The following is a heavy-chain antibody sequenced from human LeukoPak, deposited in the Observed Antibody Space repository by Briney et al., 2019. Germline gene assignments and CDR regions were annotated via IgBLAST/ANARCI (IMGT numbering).Heavy chain of an antibody. Sequence: TGGSLRLSCAASGFTFRSYGMHWVRQAPGKGLEWVALIWYDGINKYYADSVKGRFTISRDISKNTLYLQMSSLRAEDTAVYYCARALYLADYVAFDIWGQGTMVIVSS. CDR2: IWYDGINK. V-gene: IGHV3-33*01. D-gene: IGHD4/OR15-4a*01. J-gene: IGHJ3*02. CDR3: ARALYLADYVAFDI. CDR1: GFTFRSYG.